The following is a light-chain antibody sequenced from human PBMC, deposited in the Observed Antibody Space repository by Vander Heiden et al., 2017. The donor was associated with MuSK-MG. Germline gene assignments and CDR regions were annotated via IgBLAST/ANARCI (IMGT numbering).Light chain of an antibody. CDR3: MQALQTPFT. Sequence: IGIAPSPLSLPVTPGEPASISCRSSQSLLHSNGYNYLDWYLQKPGQSPQLLIYLGSNRASGVPDRFSGSGSGTDFTLKISRVEAEDVGVYYCMQALQTPFTFGPGTKVDIK. J-gene: IGKJ3*01. CDR2: LGS. V-gene: IGKV2-28*01. CDR1: QSLLHSNGYNY.